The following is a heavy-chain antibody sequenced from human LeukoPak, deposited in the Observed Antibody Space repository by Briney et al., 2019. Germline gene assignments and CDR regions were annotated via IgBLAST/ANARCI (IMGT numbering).Heavy chain of an antibody. J-gene: IGHJ5*02. CDR3: ARGGRYDFWSGWYRNWFDP. Sequence: ASVKVSCKASGYTFTGYYMHWVRQAPGQGLEWMGWMNPNSGNTGYAQKFQGRVTMTRNTSISTAYMELSSLRSEDTAVYYCARGGRYDFWSGWYRNWFDPWGQGTLVTVSS. CDR1: GYTFTGYY. D-gene: IGHD3-3*01. V-gene: IGHV1-8*02. CDR2: MNPNSGNT.